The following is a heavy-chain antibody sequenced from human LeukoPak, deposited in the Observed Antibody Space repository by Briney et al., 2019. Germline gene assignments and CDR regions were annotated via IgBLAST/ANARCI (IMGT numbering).Heavy chain of an antibody. CDR1: GGTFSSYA. Sequence: SVKVSCKASGGTFSSYAISWVRQAPGQGLEWMGRIIPIFGIANYAQKFQGRVTITADKSTSTAYMELSSLRSEDTAVYYCARGLADTAMVSRGSIYYYYYGMDVWGQGTTVTVSS. CDR2: IIPIFGIA. D-gene: IGHD5-18*01. CDR3: ARGLADTAMVSRGSIYYYYYGMDV. J-gene: IGHJ6*02. V-gene: IGHV1-69*04.